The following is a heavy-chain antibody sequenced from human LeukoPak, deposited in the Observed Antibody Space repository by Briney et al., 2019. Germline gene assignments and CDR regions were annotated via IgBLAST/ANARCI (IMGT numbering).Heavy chain of an antibody. CDR3: ATPGYCSGGSCYTHYFDY. CDR2: IIPIFGTA. CDR1: GYTFTSYA. J-gene: IGHJ4*02. Sequence: SVKFSCKASGYTFTSYAISWVRQAPGQGLEWMGRIIPIFGTANYAQKFQGRVTITTDESTSTAYMELSSLRSEDTAVYYCATPGYCSGGSCYTHYFDYWGQGTLVTVSS. D-gene: IGHD2-15*01. V-gene: IGHV1-69*05.